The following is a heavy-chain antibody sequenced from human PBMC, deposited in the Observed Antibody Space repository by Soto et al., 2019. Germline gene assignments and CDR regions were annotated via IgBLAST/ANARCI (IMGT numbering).Heavy chain of an antibody. CDR3: ARDGYYYGSGDYYYYYGMDV. D-gene: IGHD3-10*01. CDR1: GFTFSSYG. V-gene: IGHV3-33*01. J-gene: IGHJ6*02. Sequence: GGSLRLSCAASGFTFSSYGMHWVRQAPGKGLEWVAVIWYDGSNKYYADSVKGRFTISRDNSKNTLYLQMNSLRAEDTAVYYCARDGYYYGSGDYYYYYGMDVWGQGTTVTVSS. CDR2: IWYDGSNK.